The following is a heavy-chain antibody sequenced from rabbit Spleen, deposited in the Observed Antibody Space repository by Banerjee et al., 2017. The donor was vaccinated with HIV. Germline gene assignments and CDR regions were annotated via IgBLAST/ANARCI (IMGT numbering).Heavy chain of an antibody. D-gene: IGHD4-1*01. Sequence: QSLEESGGDLVKPGGTLTLTCKASGFSFSSNNYMCWVRQAPGKGLEWIACIYISTGVTYYASWARGRFTISKTSSTTVTLQMTSLTAADTATYFCARSGYVGWGGDGDLTGNRLWGQGTLVTVS. CDR1: GFSFSSNNY. CDR3: ARSGYVGWGGDGDLTGNRL. V-gene: IGHV1S40*01. CDR2: IYISTGVT. J-gene: IGHJ4*01.